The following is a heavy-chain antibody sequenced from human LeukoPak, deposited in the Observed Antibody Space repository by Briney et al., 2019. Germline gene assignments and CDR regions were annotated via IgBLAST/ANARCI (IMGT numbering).Heavy chain of an antibody. D-gene: IGHD3-16*01. CDR3: LRQGVGDPPR. V-gene: IGHV3-53*04. Sequence: GGSLRLSCAASGFTVSSNDMSWVRQAPGKGLEWVSLIYAGGYINPYYADSVKGRFTGSRHDSKNTLDLQMNGLRADDTAVYYCLRQGVGDPPRWGQGTLVAVST. J-gene: IGHJ4*02. CDR2: IYAGGYINP. CDR1: GFTVSSND.